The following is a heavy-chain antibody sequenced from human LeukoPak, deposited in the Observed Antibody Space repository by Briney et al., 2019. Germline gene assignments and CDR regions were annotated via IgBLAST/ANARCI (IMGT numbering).Heavy chain of an antibody. CDR3: AREAGTFDY. Sequence: PGGSLRLSCAASGFTFSSYWMHWVRQAPGKGLVWVSLINSDGSSISYADSVKGRFTISRDNAKNTLYLQMNSLRAEDTAVYYCAREAGTFDYWGQGTLCTVSS. D-gene: IGHD1-7*01. CDR2: INSDGSSI. CDR1: GFTFSSYW. V-gene: IGHV3-74*01. J-gene: IGHJ4*02.